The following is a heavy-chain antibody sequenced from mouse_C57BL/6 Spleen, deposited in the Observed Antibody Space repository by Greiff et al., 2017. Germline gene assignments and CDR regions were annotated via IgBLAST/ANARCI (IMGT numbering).Heavy chain of an antibody. V-gene: IGHV1-72*01. Sequence: QVQLKQPGAELVKPGASVKLSCKASGYTFTSYWMHWVKQRPGRGLEWIGRIDPNSGGTKYNEKFKSKATLTVDKPSSTAYMQLSSLTSEDSAVYYCAREGYSNLFAYWGQGTLVTVSA. D-gene: IGHD2-5*01. CDR3: AREGYSNLFAY. CDR2: IDPNSGGT. CDR1: GYTFTSYW. J-gene: IGHJ3*01.